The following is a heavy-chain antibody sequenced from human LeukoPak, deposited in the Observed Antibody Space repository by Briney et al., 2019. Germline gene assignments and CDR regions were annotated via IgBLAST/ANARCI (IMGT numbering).Heavy chain of an antibody. CDR2: MNPNSGNK. V-gene: IGHV1-8*01. J-gene: IGHJ6*03. Sequence: ASVKVSCKASGYSFTNFDINWARQATGQGLEWMGWMNPNSGNKGYAQKFQGRVSMTMNTSITTAYMELNSLRSEDTAVYYCARGPQWRGDYYYMDVWGRGTTVTVSS. CDR3: ARGPQWRGDYYYMDV. D-gene: IGHD6-19*01. CDR1: GYSFTNFD.